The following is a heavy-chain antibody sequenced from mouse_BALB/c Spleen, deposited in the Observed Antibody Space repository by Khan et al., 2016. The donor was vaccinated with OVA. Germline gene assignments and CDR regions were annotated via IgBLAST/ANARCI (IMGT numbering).Heavy chain of an antibody. CDR2: LWSDGST. Sequence: QVQLKESGPGLVAPSQSLSLTCTISGFSLTDYGVHWVRQPPGKGLEWLVVLWSDGSTAYNSALKSRLSIIKDNSKSQIFLKMNSLQTDDTAMYYCVRQPYYHYYIMDYWGQGTSVTVSS. CDR3: VRQPYYHYYIMDY. V-gene: IGHV2-6-1*01. CDR1: GFSLTDYG. J-gene: IGHJ4*01. D-gene: IGHD2-10*01.